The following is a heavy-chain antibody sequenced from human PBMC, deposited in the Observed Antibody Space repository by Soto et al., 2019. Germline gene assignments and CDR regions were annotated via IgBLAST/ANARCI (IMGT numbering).Heavy chain of an antibody. D-gene: IGHD6-6*01. Sequence: PSLTMPHTWTVSGASISSSTPYRAWIHRPPGKGLECMGSIYYAGSTYYNPSLKTRLTISVATPKNQLSLELNSVTAAATPVYYCARSTIAPHLFMYPFDSWGQGTLVTVSS. V-gene: IGHV4-39*01. CDR2: IYYAGST. CDR3: ARSTIAPHLFMYPFDS. CDR1: GASISSSTPY. J-gene: IGHJ4*01.